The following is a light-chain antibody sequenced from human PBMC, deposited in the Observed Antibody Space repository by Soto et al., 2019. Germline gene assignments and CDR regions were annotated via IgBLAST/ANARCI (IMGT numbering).Light chain of an antibody. Sequence: QSVLTQPASVSGSPGQSITISCTGTSSDVGAYNYDSWYQQYPGEAPKVIIYDVSHQPAGVSNHISGSKSGNTFSLTISGLQTQDEADYCCSSYTSATTYVFGTGTKVTVL. J-gene: IGLJ1*01. CDR2: DVS. CDR1: SSDVGAYNY. CDR3: SSYTSATTYV. V-gene: IGLV2-14*01.